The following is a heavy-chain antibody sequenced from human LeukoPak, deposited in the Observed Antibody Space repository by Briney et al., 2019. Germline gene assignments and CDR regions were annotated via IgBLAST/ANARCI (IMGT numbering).Heavy chain of an antibody. Sequence: SETLSLTCAVSGGSISNSNYYWGWIRQPPGRGLEWIGSIYYSGSTYYNPSLKSRVTISVDTSKNQFSLKLSSVTAADTAIYYCARKYYYGSGFDPWGQGTLVTVSS. D-gene: IGHD3-10*01. V-gene: IGHV4-39*07. CDR2: IYYSGST. CDR3: ARKYYYGSGFDP. J-gene: IGHJ5*02. CDR1: GGSISNSNYY.